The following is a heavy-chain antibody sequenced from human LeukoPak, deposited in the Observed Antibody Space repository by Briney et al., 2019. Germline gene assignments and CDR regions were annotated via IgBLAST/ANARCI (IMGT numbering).Heavy chain of an antibody. CDR1: GGSISSGGYY. CDR2: IYHSGST. D-gene: IGHD3-3*01. V-gene: IGHV4-30-2*01. Sequence: SQTLSLTCTVSGGSISSGGYYWSWIRQPPGKGLEWIGYIYHSGSTYYNPSLKSRVTISVDRSKNQFSLKLSSVSAADTAVYYCARDPPTIFRAFDIWGQGTMVTVSS. J-gene: IGHJ3*02. CDR3: ARDPPTIFRAFDI.